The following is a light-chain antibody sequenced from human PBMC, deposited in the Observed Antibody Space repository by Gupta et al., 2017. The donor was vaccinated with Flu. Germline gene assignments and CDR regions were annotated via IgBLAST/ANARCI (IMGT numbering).Light chain of an antibody. Sequence: ISDVGGYNYFSWYQQYPGKAPKLMIHEVSKRPSGVPDRFFCSKSGNTASLTVSGLQAEDEADYYCSSYAGSNNWVFGGRTKLTVL. V-gene: IGLV2-8*03. J-gene: IGLJ3*02. CDR2: EVS. CDR3: SSYAGSNNWV. CDR1: ISDVGGYNY.